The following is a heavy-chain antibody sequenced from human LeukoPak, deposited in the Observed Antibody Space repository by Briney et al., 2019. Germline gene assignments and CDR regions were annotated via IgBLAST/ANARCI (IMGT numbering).Heavy chain of an antibody. Sequence: KPSETLSLPCSVSGASLSSRHWSWIPQPAGKGLEWIGRVYTRGSTQYNPSLKSRVIMSIDTSRNQFSLRLNSVTAADTAVYYCARAKGRDVVATRERYFDLWGRGILVTVS. CDR2: VYTRGST. CDR3: ARAKGRDVVATRERYFDL. V-gene: IGHV4-4*07. CDR1: GASLSSRH. D-gene: IGHD2-21*02. J-gene: IGHJ2*01.